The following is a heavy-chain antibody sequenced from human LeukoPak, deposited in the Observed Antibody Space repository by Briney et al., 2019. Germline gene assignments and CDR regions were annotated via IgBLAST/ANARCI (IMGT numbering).Heavy chain of an antibody. J-gene: IGHJ4*02. D-gene: IGHD6-13*01. CDR1: GFAFSSYG. V-gene: IGHV3-33*01. CDR2: IWYDGSNK. CDR3: ARDRAAADLDY. Sequence: GRSLRLSCAASGFAFSSYGMHWVRQAPGKGLEWVAVIWYDGSNKFYADSVKGRFTISRDNSKNTLYLQMNSLRAEDTAVYYCARDRAAADLDYWGQGTLVTVSS.